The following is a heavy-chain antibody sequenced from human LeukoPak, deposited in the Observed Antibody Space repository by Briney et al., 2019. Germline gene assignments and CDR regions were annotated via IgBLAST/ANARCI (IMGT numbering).Heavy chain of an antibody. V-gene: IGHV1-69*13. D-gene: IGHD3-9*01. J-gene: IGHJ6*02. CDR1: GGTFSSYA. Sequence: EASVKVSCKASGGTFSSYAISWVRQAPGQGLEWMGGIIPIFGTANYAQKFQGRVTITADESTSTAYMELSSLRSEDTAVYYCAREGWVNYDILTGYPPLYYYYGMDVWGQGTTVTVSS. CDR2: IIPIFGTA. CDR3: AREGWVNYDILTGYPPLYYYYGMDV.